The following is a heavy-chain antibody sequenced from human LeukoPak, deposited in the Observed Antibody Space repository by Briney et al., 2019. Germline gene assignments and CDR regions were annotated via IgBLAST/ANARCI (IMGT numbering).Heavy chain of an antibody. CDR1: GFTFSDYW. D-gene: IGHD3-16*01. CDR3: AKDWGGY. Sequence: GGSLRLSCAASGFTFSDYWMSSVRQAPGERVEWVAVIKQDGGEKYYVDSVKGRFTISRDNAKSSLYLQMNSLRAEDTAVYYCAKDWGGYWGQGTLVTVSS. V-gene: IGHV3-7*03. J-gene: IGHJ4*02. CDR2: IKQDGGEK.